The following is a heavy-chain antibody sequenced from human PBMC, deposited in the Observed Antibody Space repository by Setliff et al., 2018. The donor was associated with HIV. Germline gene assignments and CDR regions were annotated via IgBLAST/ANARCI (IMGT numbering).Heavy chain of an antibody. CDR2: ISAYNGNT. CDR1: GYTFTSYG. D-gene: IGHD6-19*01. Sequence: ASVKVSCKASGYTFTSYGISWVRQAPGQGLEWMGWISAYNGNTNYAQKLRGRVTMTADTSTSTAYMELRSLRSDDTAVYYCARDFVEGIAVTDWFDPWGQGTLVTVSS. CDR3: ARDFVEGIAVTDWFDP. J-gene: IGHJ5*02. V-gene: IGHV1-18*01.